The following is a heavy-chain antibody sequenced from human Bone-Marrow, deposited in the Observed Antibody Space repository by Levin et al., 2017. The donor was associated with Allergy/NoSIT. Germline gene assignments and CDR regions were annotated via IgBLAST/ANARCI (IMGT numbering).Heavy chain of an antibody. CDR1: GFTFDDYT. V-gene: IGHV3-43*01. CDR2: ITWDGSRT. J-gene: IGHJ4*02. CDR3: VKDNSNIVTTVDYFDF. Sequence: GGSLRLSCAASGFTFDDYTMHWVRQAPGKGLEWVSLITWDGSRTYFVDSVKGRFTISRDNSENSLYLQMNNVRTDDTALYYCVKDNSNIVTTVDYFDFWVQGTLVTVSS. D-gene: IGHD5-12*01.